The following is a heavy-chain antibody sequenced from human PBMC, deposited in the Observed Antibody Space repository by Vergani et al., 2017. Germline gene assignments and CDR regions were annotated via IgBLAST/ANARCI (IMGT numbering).Heavy chain of an antibody. J-gene: IGHJ4*02. CDR2: INTSGGST. V-gene: IGHV1-46*03. Sequence: QVLLVQSGAEVKKPGASVRVSCKTSGYTFTNYYIHWVRQAPGQGLEWMGIINTSGGSTTYAQQFQGRLTMTRDTSTSTVYMDLSNLRSEDTAVYYCARPHGDILPPDPRRLDYWGQGTLVTVSS. CDR3: ARPHGDILPPDPRRLDY. CDR1: GYTFTNYY.